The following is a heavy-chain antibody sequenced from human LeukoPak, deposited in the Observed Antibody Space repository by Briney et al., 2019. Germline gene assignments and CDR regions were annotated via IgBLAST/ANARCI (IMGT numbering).Heavy chain of an antibody. V-gene: IGHV3-7*04. D-gene: IGHD1-1*01. Sequence: GGSLRLSCAVSGFTFSNFWMSWVRQAPGRGLEWVANIHPEGNEKYHVESVKGRFTISRDYAKNSLFLQMNGLRVEDTAVYYCARGDDFSGDHWGQGTLVTVSS. CDR2: IHPEGNEK. J-gene: IGHJ4*02. CDR1: GFTFSNFW. CDR3: ARGDDFSGDH.